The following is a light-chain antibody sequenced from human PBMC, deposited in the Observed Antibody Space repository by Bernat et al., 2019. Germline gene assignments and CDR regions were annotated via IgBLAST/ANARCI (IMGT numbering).Light chain of an antibody. V-gene: IGLV1-44*01. CDR2: SNN. CDR3: AAWDDSLNGRV. Sequence: QSVLTQPPSASGTPGQRVTISCSGSSSNIGSNTVSWYQQLPGTAPKLLIYSNNQRPSGVPDRFSGSKSGPSASLAISGLQSEDEADYYCAAWDDSLNGRVFGGGTKLTVL. J-gene: IGLJ2*01. CDR1: SSNIGSNT.